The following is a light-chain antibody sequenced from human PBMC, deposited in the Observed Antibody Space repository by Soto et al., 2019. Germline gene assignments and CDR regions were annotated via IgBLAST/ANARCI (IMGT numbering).Light chain of an antibody. CDR2: EVN. V-gene: IGLV2-14*01. CDR3: SSYTMSTTYV. J-gene: IGLJ1*01. Sequence: QSVLTHPASVSGSPGQSITISCTGTSSDIGAYNYVSWYQQHPGKAPKLLIYEVNRRPSGISNRFSGSKPGSTASLTISGLKYDDEADYYCSSYTMSTTYVFGTGTKVTVL. CDR1: SSDIGAYNY.